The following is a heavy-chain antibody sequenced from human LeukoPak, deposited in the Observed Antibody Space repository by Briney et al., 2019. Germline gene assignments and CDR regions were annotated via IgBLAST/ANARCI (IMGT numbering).Heavy chain of an antibody. CDR2: ISGSGGST. CDR1: GFTFSSYA. D-gene: IGHD5-18*01. V-gene: IGHV3-23*01. Sequence: GGSLRLSCAASGFTFSSYAMSWVRQAPGMGLGWVSTISGSGGSTYYADSVKGRFTISRDNAKNTLYLQMNSLRAEDTAVYYCANRGYSYGFHYWGQGTLVTVSP. CDR3: ANRGYSYGFHY. J-gene: IGHJ4*02.